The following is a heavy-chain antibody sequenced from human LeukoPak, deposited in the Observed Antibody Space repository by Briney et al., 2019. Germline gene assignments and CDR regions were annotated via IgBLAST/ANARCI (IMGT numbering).Heavy chain of an antibody. CDR2: ISSSSSYI. CDR3: ARDGLGVWAAFDI. D-gene: IGHD3-10*01. J-gene: IGHJ3*02. CDR1: GFTFSSYT. V-gene: IGHV3-21*01. Sequence: GGSLRLSCAASGFTFSSYTMNWVRQAPGKGLEWVSSISSSSSYIYYADSVTGRFTISRDNAKNSLSLQMNSLRAKDTAVYYCARDGLGVWAAFDIWGQGTTVTVSS.